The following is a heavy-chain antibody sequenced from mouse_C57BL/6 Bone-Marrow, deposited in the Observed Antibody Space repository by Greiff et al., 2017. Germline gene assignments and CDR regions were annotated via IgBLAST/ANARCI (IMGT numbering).Heavy chain of an antibody. V-gene: IGHV1-75*01. CDR1: GYTFTDYY. J-gene: IGHJ1*03. CDR3: ASYYYASYFDV. D-gene: IGHD1-1*01. Sequence: VQRVESGPELVKPGASVKISCKASGYTFTDYYINWVKQRPGQGLEWIGWIFPGSGSTYYNEKFKGKATLTVDKSSSTAYMLLSSLTSEDSAVYFCASYYYASYFDVWGTGTTVTVSS. CDR2: IFPGSGST.